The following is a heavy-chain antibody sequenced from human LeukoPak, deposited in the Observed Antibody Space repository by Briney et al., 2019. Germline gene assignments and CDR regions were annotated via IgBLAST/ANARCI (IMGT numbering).Heavy chain of an antibody. Sequence: SETRSLTCTVSGGSISSGGYYWSWIRQHPGKDLEWIGYIYYSGSTYYNPSLKSRVTISVDTSKNQFSLKLSSVTAADTAVYYCAGALRYSSGWIFDYWGQGTLVTVSS. J-gene: IGHJ4*02. CDR1: GGSISSGGYY. CDR2: IYYSGST. V-gene: IGHV4-31*03. CDR3: AGALRYSSGWIFDY. D-gene: IGHD6-19*01.